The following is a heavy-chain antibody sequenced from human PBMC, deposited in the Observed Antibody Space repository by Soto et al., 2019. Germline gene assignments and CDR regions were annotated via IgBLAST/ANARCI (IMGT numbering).Heavy chain of an antibody. J-gene: IGHJ6*02. CDR1: GGSISSSSYY. Sequence: SETLSLTCTVSGGSISSSSYYWGWIRQPPGKGLEWIGSIYYSGSTYYNPSLKSRVTISVDTSKNQFSLKLSSVTAADTAVFYFARRKYDFWSGYPVDVWGQGTTVTVSS. CDR2: IYYSGST. V-gene: IGHV4-39*01. CDR3: ARRKYDFWSGYPVDV. D-gene: IGHD3-3*01.